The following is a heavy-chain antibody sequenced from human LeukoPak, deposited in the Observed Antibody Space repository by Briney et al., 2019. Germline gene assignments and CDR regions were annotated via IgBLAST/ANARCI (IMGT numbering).Heavy chain of an antibody. V-gene: IGHV1-18*01. CDR3: ARPLRSERVALLH. CDR2: VSAYNGDT. D-gene: IGHD1-1*01. J-gene: IGHJ4*02. CDR1: GYTFNIYR. Sequence: ASVTVSFKSSGYTFNIYRVTWVRQAPGQGLEWMGWVSAYNGDTHYAQKFQGRVTMTTDTSTSTAYMELRNLKSDDTALYYCARPLRSERVALLHWGQGSLVPVSS.